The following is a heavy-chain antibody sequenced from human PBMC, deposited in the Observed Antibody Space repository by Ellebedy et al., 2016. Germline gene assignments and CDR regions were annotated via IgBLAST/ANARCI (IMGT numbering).Heavy chain of an antibody. CDR1: GFTFSDYG. CDR2: IWYDESNK. D-gene: IGHD3-10*01. J-gene: IGHJ4*02. Sequence: GESLKISXAASGFTFSDYGMHWVRQAPGKGLEWVAIIWYDESNKYYADSVKGRFTISKDNSKNTVFLHMNSLRAEDTATYYCAKNGYGSRSHFYFDFWGQGTRVTVAS. V-gene: IGHV3-33*06. CDR3: AKNGYGSRSHFYFDF.